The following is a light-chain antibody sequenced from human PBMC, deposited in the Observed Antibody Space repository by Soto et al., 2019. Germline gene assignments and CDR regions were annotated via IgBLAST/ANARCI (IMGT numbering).Light chain of an antibody. V-gene: IGLV2-14*01. CDR2: DVS. Sequence: QSVLTQPAPVSGSPGQAITISCPGTRSDVGGYNYVSWYQQHPGKAPKLMIYDVSNRPSGVSNRFSGSKSGNTASLTISGLQAEDEADYYCSSYTSSSTPYVFGTGTKVTVL. CDR1: RSDVGGYNY. CDR3: SSYTSSSTPYV. J-gene: IGLJ1*01.